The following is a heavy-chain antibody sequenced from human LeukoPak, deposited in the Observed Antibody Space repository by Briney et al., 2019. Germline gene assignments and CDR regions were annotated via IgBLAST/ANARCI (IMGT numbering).Heavy chain of an antibody. D-gene: IGHD3-22*01. J-gene: IGHJ4*02. Sequence: PGGSLRLSCAASGFTFDDYAMHWVRQAPGKGLEWVSGISWNSGSIGYADSVKGRFTISRDNAKNSLYLQMNSLRAEDTALYYCAKYRYDSSGYYSFIDYWGQGTLVTVSS. V-gene: IGHV3-9*01. CDR1: GFTFDDYA. CDR2: ISWNSGSI. CDR3: AKYRYDSSGYYSFIDY.